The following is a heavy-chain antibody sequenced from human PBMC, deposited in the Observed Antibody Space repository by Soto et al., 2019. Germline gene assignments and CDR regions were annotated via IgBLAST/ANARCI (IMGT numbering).Heavy chain of an antibody. CDR2: ISTYNGDT. D-gene: IGHD3-3*01. CDR1: GYPFTTYG. J-gene: IGHJ4*02. V-gene: IGHV1-18*04. Sequence: QVQLAQSGAEVKKPGASVKVSCKASGYPFTTYGISWVRQAPGQGLVWMGWISTYNGDTEYPQSLQGRVTMTRDTSTATAYMELRSMRSDDTAVYYCARVMTTFGVISKGPDHWGQGTLVTVSS. CDR3: ARVMTTFGVISKGPDH.